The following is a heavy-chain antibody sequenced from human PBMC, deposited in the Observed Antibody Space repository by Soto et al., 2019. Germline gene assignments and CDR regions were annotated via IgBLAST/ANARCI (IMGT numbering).Heavy chain of an antibody. J-gene: IGHJ4*02. V-gene: IGHV1-3*01. D-gene: IGHD4-17*01. CDR2: INPGIGDT. CDR3: SRSGGDYGDYTFDF. Sequence: QVQLVQSGAEVKKPGASVKVSCKTSGYTFTAYSMHWVRQAPGQRLEWMGWINPGIGDTKYSQKFQDRVTLTSDTSANTAYMELSSLRSEYTGVYYCSRSGGDYGDYTFDFWGQGTLVTVSS. CDR1: GYTFTAYS.